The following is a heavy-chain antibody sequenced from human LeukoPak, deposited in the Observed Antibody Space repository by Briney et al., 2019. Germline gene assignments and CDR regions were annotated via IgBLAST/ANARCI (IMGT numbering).Heavy chain of an antibody. CDR1: GFTFTKHW. CDR2: INYDGSET. V-gene: IGHV3-7*01. CDR3: VRNGGSFDY. Sequence: PGGSLRLSCAASGFTFTKHWMSWVRQPPGKGLGWVANINYDGSETRYVDSVKGRLTISRDNAKNSLYLQMDSLRVEDTAVYYCVRNGGSFDYWGQGTLVTVSS. J-gene: IGHJ4*02. D-gene: IGHD3-16*01.